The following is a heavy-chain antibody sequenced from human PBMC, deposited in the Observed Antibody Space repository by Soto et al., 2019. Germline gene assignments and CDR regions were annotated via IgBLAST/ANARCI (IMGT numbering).Heavy chain of an antibody. Sequence: SGPTLVNPTQTLTLTCSLSGFSLNTRAVGVGWIRQPPGKALEWLALISWDDDKRYSPSLRTRLTIAKDASGGQVVLTMTNVDPLDTATYYFALRALSGSRHYFDFWGLGTLVTVSS. CDR3: ALRALSGSRHYFDF. CDR2: ISWDDDK. V-gene: IGHV2-5*02. J-gene: IGHJ4*02. CDR1: GFSLNTRAVG. D-gene: IGHD1-26*01.